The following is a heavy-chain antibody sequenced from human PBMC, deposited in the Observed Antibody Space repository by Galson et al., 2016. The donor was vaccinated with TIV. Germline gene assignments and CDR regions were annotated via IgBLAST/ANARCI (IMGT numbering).Heavy chain of an antibody. V-gene: IGHV1-2*02. CDR3: ARGGVIRGLDF. CDR2: IDPNSGAT. D-gene: IGHD3-16*02. J-gene: IGHJ4*02. CDR1: GYPLTDSW. Sequence: SVKVSCKASGYPLTDSWMHWVRQAPGEGLEWMGWIDPNSGATLYAQKFQGRVTMTRDTSTSTTYVELSRLTSDDTADYYCARGGVIRGLDFWGQGTLVTVSS.